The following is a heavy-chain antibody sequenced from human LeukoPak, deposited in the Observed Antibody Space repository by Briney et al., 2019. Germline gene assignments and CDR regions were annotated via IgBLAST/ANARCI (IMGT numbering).Heavy chain of an antibody. CDR2: ISGSGETT. V-gene: IGHV3-23*01. J-gene: IGHJ4*02. D-gene: IGHD1-1*01. CDR1: GFTFSKWA. Sequence: GGSLRLSCAASGFTFSKWATTGVPRAPGRGLEGVSFISGSGETTDYADSVKGRFTISRDNSKNTMSLQMNSLRVEDTAVYYCAKLVGTGTTPTDYWGQGPLVTVSS. CDR3: AKLVGTGTTPTDY.